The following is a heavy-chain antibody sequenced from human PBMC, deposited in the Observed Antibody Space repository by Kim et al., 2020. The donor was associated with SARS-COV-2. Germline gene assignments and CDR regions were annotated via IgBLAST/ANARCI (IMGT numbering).Heavy chain of an antibody. J-gene: IGHJ6*02. Sequence: GGSLRLSCAASGFTFSSYGMHWVRQAPGKGLEWVAVISYDGSNKYYADSVKGRFTISRDNSKNTLYLQMNSLRAEDTAVYYCAKDLRSSSWYDYYGMDVWGQGTTVTVSS. D-gene: IGHD6-13*01. CDR3: AKDLRSSSWYDYYGMDV. V-gene: IGHV3-30*18. CDR2: ISYDGSNK. CDR1: GFTFSSYG.